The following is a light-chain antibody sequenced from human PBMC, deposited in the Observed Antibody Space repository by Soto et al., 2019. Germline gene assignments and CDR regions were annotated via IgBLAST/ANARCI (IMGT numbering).Light chain of an antibody. CDR2: LAF. CDR3: MQALHTPT. V-gene: IGKV2-28*01. J-gene: IGKJ1*01. Sequence: DIVMTQSPLSLPVTPGEPASISCRSSQSLLHRNGYTYLDWYLQKPGQSPQLLIYLAFNRASGVPDRISGSGSGTDFTLKISRVEAEDVGVYYCMQALHTPTFGQGTKVDIK. CDR1: QSLLHRNGYTY.